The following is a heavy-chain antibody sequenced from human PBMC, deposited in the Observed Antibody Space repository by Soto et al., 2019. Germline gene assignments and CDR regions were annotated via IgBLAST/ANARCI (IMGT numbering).Heavy chain of an antibody. J-gene: IGHJ4*02. V-gene: IGHV1-18*01. CDR2: ISAHNGNT. CDR3: ARGRYGDY. D-gene: IGHD1-1*01. Sequence: QVHLVQSGAEVKKPGASVKVSCKASGYTFTSYGITWVRQAPGQGLEWMGWISAHNGNTDYAQKFQSRVIVTRDTSTSTAYMELRSLRSDDTAVYYCARGRYGDYWGQGALVTVSS. CDR1: GYTFTSYG.